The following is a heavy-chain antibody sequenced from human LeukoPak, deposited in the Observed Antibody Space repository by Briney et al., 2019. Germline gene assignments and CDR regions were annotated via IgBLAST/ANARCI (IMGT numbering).Heavy chain of an antibody. CDR1: GGSISSYY. V-gene: IGHV4-59*01. Sequence: SETLSLTCTVSGGSISSYYWSWIRQPPGKGLEWIGDIYYSGNTKYNPSLKSRVTISVDTSKTQFSLKLRSVTAADAAVYYCARSYCGGGSCGAFDIWGQGTMVTVSS. D-gene: IGHD2-15*01. CDR3: ARSYCGGGSCGAFDI. J-gene: IGHJ3*02. CDR2: IYYSGNT.